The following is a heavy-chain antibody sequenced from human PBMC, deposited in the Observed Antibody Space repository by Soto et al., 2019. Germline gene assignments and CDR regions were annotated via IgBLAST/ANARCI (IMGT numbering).Heavy chain of an antibody. CDR2: ISSSSSYI. J-gene: IGHJ5*02. D-gene: IGHD3-10*01. CDR1: GFTFSSYS. CDR3: ARALFFGDLFQAPNWFDP. V-gene: IGHV3-21*01. Sequence: GGSLRVSCAASGFTFSSYSMNWVRQAPGKGLEWVSSISSSSSYIYYADSVKGRFTISRDNAKNSLYLQMNSLRAEDTAVYYCARALFFGDLFQAPNWFDPWGQGTLVTVS.